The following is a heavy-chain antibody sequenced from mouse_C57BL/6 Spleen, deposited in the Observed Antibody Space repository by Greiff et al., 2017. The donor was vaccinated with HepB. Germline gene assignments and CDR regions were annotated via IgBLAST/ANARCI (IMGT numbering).Heavy chain of an antibody. D-gene: IGHD2-4*01. CDR1: GYSFTDYN. V-gene: IGHV1-39*01. CDR2: INPNYGTT. J-gene: IGHJ3*01. Sequence: EVQLQQSGPELVKPGASVKISCKASGYSFTDYNMNWVKQSNGKSLEWIGVINPNYGTTSYNQKFKSKATLTVDQSSSTAYMQLNSLTSEDSVVYYGARGTTMITTEFAYWGQGTLVTVSA. CDR3: ARGTTMITTEFAY.